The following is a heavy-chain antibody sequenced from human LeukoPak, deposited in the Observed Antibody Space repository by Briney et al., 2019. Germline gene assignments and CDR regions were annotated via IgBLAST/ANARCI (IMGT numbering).Heavy chain of an antibody. CDR2: ISYDGSNK. CDR3: ASVLTGYYDYFDY. CDR1: GFPFITYG. J-gene: IGHJ4*02. Sequence: PGGSLRLSCAVSGFPFITYGMHWVRQAPGKGLEWVAVISYDGSNKDYADSVKGRFTISRDNSKNTLYLQMNSLRAEDTAVYYCASVLTGYYDYFDYWGQGTLVTVSS. D-gene: IGHD3-9*01. V-gene: IGHV3-30*03.